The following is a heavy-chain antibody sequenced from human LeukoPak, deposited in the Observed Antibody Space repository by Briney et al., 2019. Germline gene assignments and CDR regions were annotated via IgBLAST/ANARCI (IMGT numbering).Heavy chain of an antibody. CDR1: GYTFTGYY. J-gene: IGHJ4*02. CDR3: ARVVVGAPLDY. V-gene: IGHV1-69*13. D-gene: IGHD1-26*01. CDR2: IIPIFGTA. Sequence: ASVKVSCKASGYTFTGYYMHWVRQAPGQGLEWMGGIIPIFGTANYAQKFQGRVTITADESTSTAYMELSSLRSEDTAVCYCARVVVGAPLDYWGQGTLVTVSS.